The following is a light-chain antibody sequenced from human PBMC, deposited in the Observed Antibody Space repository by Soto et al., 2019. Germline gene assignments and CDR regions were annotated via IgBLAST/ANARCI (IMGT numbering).Light chain of an antibody. CDR1: NSNLGAGYD. J-gene: IGLJ3*02. Sequence: QSALTQPPSVSGAPGQRVTISCTGNNSNLGAGYDVHWYQQLPGAAPKLVIFGNRNRPSGVPERFSGSKSDTSASLAITGLQAEDEADYYCQAYDYSLTAFVFGGGTKLTVL. CDR3: QAYDYSLTAFV. CDR2: GNR. V-gene: IGLV1-40*01.